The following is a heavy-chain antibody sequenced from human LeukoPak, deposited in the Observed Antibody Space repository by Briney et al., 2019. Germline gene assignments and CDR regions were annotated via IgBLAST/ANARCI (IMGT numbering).Heavy chain of an antibody. D-gene: IGHD5-12*01. CDR3: ARGRYSGTTYYFDY. CDR2: IKKDGSET. V-gene: IGHV3-7*03. CDR1: GFTFSTSW. J-gene: IGHJ4*02. Sequence: PGGSLRLSCAASGFTFSTSWMSWVRQVPGKGLEWEANIKKDGSETYYVDSVKGRFTISRDNAKNSLYLQMNSLRAEDTAMYYCARGRYSGTTYYFDYWGQGTLVTVSS.